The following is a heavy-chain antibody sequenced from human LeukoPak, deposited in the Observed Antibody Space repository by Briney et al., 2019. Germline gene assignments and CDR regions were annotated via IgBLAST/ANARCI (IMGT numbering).Heavy chain of an antibody. CDR3: ARDLYYYGSGNYVPGFPDY. CDR2: ISSSRSNTI. J-gene: IGHJ4*02. Sequence: GGSLRLSCAASGFTFTNAWMTWVRQAPGKGLEWVSYISSSRSNTIYYADSVKGRFTISRDDAKNSLYLQMSSLRVEDTAVYYCARDLYYYGSGNYVPGFPDYWGQGTLVTVSS. V-gene: IGHV3-48*04. CDR1: GFTFTNAW. D-gene: IGHD3-10*01.